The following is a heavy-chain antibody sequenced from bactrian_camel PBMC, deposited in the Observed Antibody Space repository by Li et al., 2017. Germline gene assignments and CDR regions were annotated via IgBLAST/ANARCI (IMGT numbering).Heavy chain of an antibody. J-gene: IGHJ4*01. CDR2: NDIDGTT. CDR1: GLRYGDYC. Sequence: HVQLVESGGGSVQAGGSLRLSCTTSGLRYGDYCMAWFRQVPGKGREGLAVNDIDGTTRYADSVTGRVTISKDNAKNTMDLHMVSLKPEDTAMYYCAADFPRRRAPRLTDVLDLAYKGRGTQVTVS. D-gene: IGHD1*01. V-gene: IGHV3S26*01.